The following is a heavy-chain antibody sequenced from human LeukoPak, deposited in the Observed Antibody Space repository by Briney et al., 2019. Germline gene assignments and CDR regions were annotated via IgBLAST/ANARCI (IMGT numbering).Heavy chain of an antibody. CDR3: ARLTSHDYVWGSYRPFDY. CDR2: INHSGST. V-gene: IGHV4-34*01. Sequence: PSETLSLTCAVYGGSFSGYYWTWIRQPPGKGLEWIGEINHSGSTNYNPSLKSRVTISVDTSKNQFSLNLYSVTAADTAVYYCARLTSHDYVWGSYRPFDYWGQGTLVTVSS. J-gene: IGHJ4*02. CDR1: GGSFSGYY. D-gene: IGHD3-16*02.